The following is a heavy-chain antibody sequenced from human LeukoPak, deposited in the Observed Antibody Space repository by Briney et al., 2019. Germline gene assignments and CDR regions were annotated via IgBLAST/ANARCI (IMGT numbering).Heavy chain of an antibody. V-gene: IGHV3-21*01. Sequence: GGSLRLSCAASGFTFSSYSMNWVRQAPGKGLEWVSSISSSSSYIYYADSVKGRFTISRDNAKNSLYLQMNGLRAEDTAVYYCARMDTGGYGMDVWGQGTTVTVSS. CDR1: GFTFSSYS. CDR3: ARMDTGGYGMDV. D-gene: IGHD5-18*01. CDR2: ISSSSSYI. J-gene: IGHJ6*02.